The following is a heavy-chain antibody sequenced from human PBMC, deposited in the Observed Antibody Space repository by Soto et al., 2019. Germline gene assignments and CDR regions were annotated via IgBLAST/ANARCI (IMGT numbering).Heavy chain of an antibody. J-gene: IGHJ5*02. D-gene: IGHD3-10*01. Sequence: GGSLRLSCAASGFTFSNAWMSWVRQAPGKGLEWVGRIKSKTDGGTTDYAAPVKGRFTISRDDSKNTLYLQMNSLKTEDTAVYYCTTDTYYYGSGSYYNWFDPWGQGTLVTVSS. CDR2: IKSKTDGGTT. CDR3: TTDTYYYGSGSYYNWFDP. CDR1: GFTFSNAW. V-gene: IGHV3-15*01.